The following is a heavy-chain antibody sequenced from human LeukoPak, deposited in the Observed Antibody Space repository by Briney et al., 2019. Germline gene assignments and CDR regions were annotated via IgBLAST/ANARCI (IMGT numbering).Heavy chain of an antibody. CDR1: GFIVSSNY. CDR3: AGYLLYASSGYDYELSKGFAY. V-gene: IGHV3-53*01. CDR2: MYAGGST. D-gene: IGHD3-22*01. J-gene: IGHJ4*02. Sequence: GGSLRLSCAASGFIVSSNYMSWVRQAPGKGLEWVSVMYAGGSTYYADSVKGRFTISRDKSKNTLYLQMNSLRAEDTAVYYCAGYLLYASSGYDYELSKGFAYWGQGTLVTVSS.